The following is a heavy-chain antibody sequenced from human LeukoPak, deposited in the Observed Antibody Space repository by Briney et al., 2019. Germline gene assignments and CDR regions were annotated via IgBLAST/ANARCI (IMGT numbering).Heavy chain of an antibody. V-gene: IGHV3-66*01. CDR2: IYDGDNA. CDR3: ARVYGSGSFNL. D-gene: IGHD3-10*01. Sequence: GGSLRLSCVASGFALSTTYMSWVRQAPGKGLEWVSVIYDGDNANYGDSVKGRFAVSRDFSTHTLYLQMNSLRVDDTAVYYCARVYGSGSFNLWGQGTLVTVSS. J-gene: IGHJ5*02. CDR1: GFALSTTY.